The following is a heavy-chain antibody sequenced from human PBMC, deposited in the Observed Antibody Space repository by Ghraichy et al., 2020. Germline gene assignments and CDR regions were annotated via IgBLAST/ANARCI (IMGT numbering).Heavy chain of an antibody. Sequence: GGSLRLSCAASGFTFNIYAINWVRQAPGKGLEWVSVISGGGETTYFADSVKGRFTISRDNSKKTVYLQMNSLRAGDTALYYCARVQGAEVPAAPDGMDVWGQGTMVTVSS. D-gene: IGHD2-2*01. J-gene: IGHJ6*02. CDR1: GFTFNIYA. V-gene: IGHV3-23*01. CDR2: ISGGGETT. CDR3: ARVQGAEVPAAPDGMDV.